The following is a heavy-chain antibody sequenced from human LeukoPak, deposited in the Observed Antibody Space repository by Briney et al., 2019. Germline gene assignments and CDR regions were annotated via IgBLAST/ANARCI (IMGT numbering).Heavy chain of an antibody. CDR3: ARDRMGAASYYYYYMDV. D-gene: IGHD1-26*01. CDR2: IYSGGST. CDR1: GFTVSSNY. V-gene: IGHV3-53*01. J-gene: IGHJ6*03. Sequence: PGGSQRLSCAASGFTVSSNYMSWVRQAPGKGLEWVSVIYSGGSTYYADSVKGRFTISRDNSKNTLYLQMNSLRAEDTAVYYCARDRMGAASYYYYYMDVWGKGTTVTVSS.